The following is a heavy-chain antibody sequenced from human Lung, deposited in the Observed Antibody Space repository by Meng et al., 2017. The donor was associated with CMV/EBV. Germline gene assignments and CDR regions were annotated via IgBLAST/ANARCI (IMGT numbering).Heavy chain of an antibody. CDR1: GFIFSSYA. V-gene: IGHV3-30*04. D-gene: IGHD1-26*01. Sequence: GGPLRLSXAASGFIFSSYAMHWVRQAPGKGLEWVAVISYEGSNKYYADSVKGRFTISRDNSKNTLYLQMNSLRAEDTAVYYCARDRGGIVGATKGYYGMDDWGQGTTVTVSS. J-gene: IGHJ6*02. CDR2: ISYEGSNK. CDR3: ARDRGGIVGATKGYYGMDD.